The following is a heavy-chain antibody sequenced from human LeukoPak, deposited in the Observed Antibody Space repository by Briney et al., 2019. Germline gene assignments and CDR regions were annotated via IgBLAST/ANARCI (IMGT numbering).Heavy chain of an antibody. Sequence: GGTLRLSCAASGFTFSRFDMSWVRQAPGMGLEWVSEISGSGGSTYYADSVKGRFTISRDNSKNTLYLQMNSLRAEDTAVYYCASFLSSGYYQTWYDPWGQGTLVTVSS. D-gene: IGHD3-22*01. V-gene: IGHV3-23*01. CDR2: ISGSGGST. CDR1: GFTFSRFD. CDR3: ASFLSSGYYQTWYDP. J-gene: IGHJ5*02.